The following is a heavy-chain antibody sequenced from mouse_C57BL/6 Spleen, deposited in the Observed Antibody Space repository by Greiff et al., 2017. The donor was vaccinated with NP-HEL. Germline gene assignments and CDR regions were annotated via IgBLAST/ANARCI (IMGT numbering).Heavy chain of an antibody. CDR1: GFSLTSYG. CDR2: IWSGGST. CDR3: ARHCVWYFDV. J-gene: IGHJ1*03. V-gene: IGHV2-2*01. Sequence: VQLQQSGPGLVQPSQSLSITCTVSGFSLTSYGVHWVRQSPGKGLEWLGVIWSGGSTDYNAAFISRLSISKDNSKSQVFFKMNSLQADDTAIYYCARHCVWYFDVWGTGTTVTVSS.